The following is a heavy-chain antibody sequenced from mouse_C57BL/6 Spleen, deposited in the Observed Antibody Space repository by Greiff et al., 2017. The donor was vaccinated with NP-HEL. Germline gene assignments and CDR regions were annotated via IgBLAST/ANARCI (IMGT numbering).Heavy chain of an antibody. CDR1: GYTFTDYY. CDR2: INPYNGGT. D-gene: IGHD1-1*01. CDR3: ARYNYGSRDYAMDY. Sequence: VQLQQSGPVLVKPGASVKMSCKASGYTFTDYYMNWVKQSHGKRLEWIGVINPYNGGTSYNQKFKGKATLTVDKSSSTAYMELNSLTSEDSAVYYCARYNYGSRDYAMDYWGQRTSVTVSS. V-gene: IGHV1-19*01. J-gene: IGHJ4*01.